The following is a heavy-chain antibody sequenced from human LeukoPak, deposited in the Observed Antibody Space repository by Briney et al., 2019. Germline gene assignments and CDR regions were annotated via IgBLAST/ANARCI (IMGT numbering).Heavy chain of an antibody. V-gene: IGHV1-8*03. CDR2: MNPNSGNT. CDR1: GYTFTNYD. CDR3: ARDGDYYGSGNFDY. J-gene: IGHJ4*02. D-gene: IGHD3-10*01. Sequence: ASVTVSCNTSGYTFTNYDINWVRQATGQGLEWMGWMNPNSGNTGYAQKFQGRVTITRDTSISTAYMELSSLRSEDTAVYYCARDGDYYGSGNFDYWGQGTLVTVSS.